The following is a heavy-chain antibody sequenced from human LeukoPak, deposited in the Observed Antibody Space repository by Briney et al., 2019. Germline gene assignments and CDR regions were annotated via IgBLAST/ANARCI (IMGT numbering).Heavy chain of an antibody. J-gene: IGHJ4*02. Sequence: GGSLRLSCTASGFTFSTYSMNWVRQAPGKGLEWVGFIRSKAYGGTTEYAASVKGRFTISRDDSKSIAYLQMNSLKTEDTAVYYCTRSSGLSFDYWGQGTLVTVSS. CDR2: IRSKAYGGTT. CDR1: GFTFSTYS. CDR3: TRSSGLSFDY. V-gene: IGHV3-49*04. D-gene: IGHD6-19*01.